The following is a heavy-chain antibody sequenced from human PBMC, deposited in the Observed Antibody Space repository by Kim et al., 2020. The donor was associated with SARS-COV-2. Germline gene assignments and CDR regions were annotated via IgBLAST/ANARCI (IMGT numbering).Heavy chain of an antibody. CDR1: GFTFSSYA. V-gene: IGHV3-30*04. CDR2: ISYDGSNK. Sequence: GGSLRLSCAASGFTFSSYAMHWVRQAPGKGLEWVAVISYDGSNKYYADSVKGRFTISRDNSKNTLYLQMNSLRAEDTAVYYCARGRRVFDDWGQGTLVTVSS. J-gene: IGHJ4*02. CDR3: ARGRRVFDD.